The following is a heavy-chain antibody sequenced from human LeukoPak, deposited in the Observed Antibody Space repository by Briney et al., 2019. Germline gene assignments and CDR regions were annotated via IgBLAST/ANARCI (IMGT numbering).Heavy chain of an antibody. D-gene: IGHD6-13*01. V-gene: IGHV1-24*01. J-gene: IGHJ3*02. CDR1: GYTLTELS. Sequence: ASVKVSCKVSGYTLTELSMHWVRQAPGKGLEWMGGFDPEDGETIYAQKFQGRVTMTEDTSTDTAYMELSSLRSEDTAVYYSASRSSSYPSDAFDIWGQGTMVTVSS. CDR3: ASRSSSYPSDAFDI. CDR2: FDPEDGET.